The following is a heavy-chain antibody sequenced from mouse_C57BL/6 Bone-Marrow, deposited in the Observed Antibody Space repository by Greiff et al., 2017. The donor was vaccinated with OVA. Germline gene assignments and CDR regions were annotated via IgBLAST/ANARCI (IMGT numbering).Heavy chain of an antibody. CDR1: GYTFTDYE. CDR2: IDPEAGGT. CDR3: TRSYSNYGDFDY. V-gene: IGHV1-15*01. Sequence: VKLQESGADLVRPGASLTLSCTASGYTFTDYEMSWVKQTPVHGLEWIGAIDPEAGGTAYNQKFKGKGILTADKSSSTAYMELRSLTSEDSAVYYCTRSYSNYGDFDYWGQGTTLTVSS. D-gene: IGHD2-5*01. J-gene: IGHJ2*01.